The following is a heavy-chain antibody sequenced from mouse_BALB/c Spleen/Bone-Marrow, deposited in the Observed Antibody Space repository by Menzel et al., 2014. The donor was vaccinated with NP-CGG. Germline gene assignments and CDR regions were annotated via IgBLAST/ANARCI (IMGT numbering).Heavy chain of an antibody. V-gene: IGHV1S81*02. Sequence: VQLQQSGAELVKPGASVKLSCKASGYTFTSYYMYWVKQRPGQGLEWIGEINPSNGGTNFNEKFKSKATLTVDKSSSTADMQLSSLTSEDSAVYYCTRREYYRYDRAMDYWGQGTSVTVSS. CDR3: TRREYYRYDRAMDY. CDR1: GYTFTSYY. J-gene: IGHJ4*01. CDR2: INPSNGGT. D-gene: IGHD2-14*01.